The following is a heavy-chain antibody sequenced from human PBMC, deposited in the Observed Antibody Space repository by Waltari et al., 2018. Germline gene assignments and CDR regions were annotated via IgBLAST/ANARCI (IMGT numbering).Heavy chain of an antibody. CDR1: GGSISSGDYY. V-gene: IGHV4-30-4*08. D-gene: IGHD3-16*01. CDR2: LYYRWST. J-gene: IGHJ6*03. CDR3: ARCPTFSYYYYYMDV. Sequence: QVQLQESGPGLVKPSQTLSLTCTVSGGSISSGDYYWSWIRQPPGKGLEWIGYLYYRWSTYYNPSLKSRVTISVDTSKNQFSLKLSSVTAADTAVYYCARCPTFSYYYYYMDVWGIGTTVTISS.